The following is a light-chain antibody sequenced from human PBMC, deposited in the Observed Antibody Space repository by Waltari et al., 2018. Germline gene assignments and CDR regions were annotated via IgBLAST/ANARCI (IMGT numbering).Light chain of an antibody. V-gene: IGLV2-11*01. CDR2: DVS. CDR1: SSDVGGYNY. Sequence: QSALTQPRSVSGSPGPSVTLSCTGTSSDVGGYNYVSWYQQHPGKAPKLMIYDVSKRPSGVPDRFSGSKSGNTASLTISGLQAEDEADYYCCSYAGSYTFVVFGGGTKLTVL. CDR3: CSYAGSYTFVV. J-gene: IGLJ2*01.